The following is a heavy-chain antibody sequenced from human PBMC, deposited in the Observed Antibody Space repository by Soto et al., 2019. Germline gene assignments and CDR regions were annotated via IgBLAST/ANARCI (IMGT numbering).Heavy chain of an antibody. CDR3: ARGWGITFGGVIVIPYNWFDP. CDR1: GYTFTSYG. J-gene: IGHJ5*02. D-gene: IGHD3-16*02. CDR2: ISAYNGNT. V-gene: IGHV1-18*04. Sequence: ASVKVSCKASGYTFTSYGISWVRQAPGQGLEWMGWISAYNGNTNYAQKLQGRVTMTTDTSTSTAYMELRSLRSDDTAVYYCARGWGITFGGVIVIPYNWFDPWGQGTLVTV.